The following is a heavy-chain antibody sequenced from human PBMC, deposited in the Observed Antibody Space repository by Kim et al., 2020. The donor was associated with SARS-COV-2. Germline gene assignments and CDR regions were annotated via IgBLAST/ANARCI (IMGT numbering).Heavy chain of an antibody. Sequence: GRFTISRDNAKNSLYLQMNSLRAEDTAVYYCARSVFYYGSGSYYIGWFDPWGQGTLVTVSS. V-gene: IGHV3-11*04. CDR3: ARSVFYYGSGSYYIGWFDP. D-gene: IGHD3-10*01. J-gene: IGHJ5*02.